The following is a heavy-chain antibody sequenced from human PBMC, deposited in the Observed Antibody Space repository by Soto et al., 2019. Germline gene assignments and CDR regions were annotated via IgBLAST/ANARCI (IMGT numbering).Heavy chain of an antibody. CDR1: GFTFSSYG. Sequence: RLSCAASGFTFSSYGMHWVRQAPGKGLEWVAVISYDGSNKYYADSVKGRFTISRDNSKNTLYLQMNSLRAEDTAVYYCAKDIPIGGWYESHLGSFGNRGQGTMVTVSS. V-gene: IGHV3-30*18. J-gene: IGHJ3*02. D-gene: IGHD6-19*01. CDR2: ISYDGSNK. CDR3: AKDIPIGGWYESHLGSFGN.